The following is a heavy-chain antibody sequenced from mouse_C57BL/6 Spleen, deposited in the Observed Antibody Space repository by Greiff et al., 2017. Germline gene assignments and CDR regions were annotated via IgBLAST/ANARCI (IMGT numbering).Heavy chain of an antibody. D-gene: IGHD2-4*01. V-gene: IGHV2-2*01. CDR3: ARKDYYDYDHYYAMDY. J-gene: IGHJ4*01. CDR1: GFSLTSYG. Sequence: VQLVESGPGLVQPSQSLSITCTVSGFSLTSYGVHWVRQSPGKGLEWLGVIWSGGSTDYNAAFISRLSISKDNSKSQVFFKMNSLQADDTAIYYCARKDYYDYDHYYAMDYWGQGTSVTVSS. CDR2: IWSGGST.